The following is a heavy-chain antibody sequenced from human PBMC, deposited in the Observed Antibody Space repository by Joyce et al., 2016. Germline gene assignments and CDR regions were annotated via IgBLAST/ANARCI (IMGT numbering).Heavy chain of an antibody. CDR3: ARMSKINYFFDS. CDR2: MSTRDGINI. V-gene: IGHV3-48*03. D-gene: IGHD1-7*01. Sequence: EVQLAESGGGLVQPGGSLRLSCAASGFAFSTYEMNWVRQAPGKGLEWVSYMSTRDGINIYYADSVRGRFSISRDNAKNSLFLQMNSLRAEDTAVYYCARMSKINYFFDSWGQGTLVTVSS. CDR1: GFAFSTYE. J-gene: IGHJ5*01.